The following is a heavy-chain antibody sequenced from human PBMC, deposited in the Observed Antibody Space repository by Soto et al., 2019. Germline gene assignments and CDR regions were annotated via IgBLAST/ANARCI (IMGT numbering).Heavy chain of an antibody. J-gene: IGHJ4*02. CDR3: MTGGGPEWHGYPEDY. CDR2: INPANHVT. Sequence: QVQLVQSGAEVKQPGASVKVSCRASGYIFTSRHVHWVRQAPGQGPVWLGIINPANHVTVYAPRFQGRVLLHADTSTNTVYMELNRLRSDDTALCYCMTGGGPEWHGYPEDYWGQGTPVAVSS. D-gene: IGHD5-18*01. CDR1: GYIFTSRH. V-gene: IGHV1-46*01.